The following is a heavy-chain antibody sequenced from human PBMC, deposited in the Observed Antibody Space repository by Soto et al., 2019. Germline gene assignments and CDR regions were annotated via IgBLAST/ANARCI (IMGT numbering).Heavy chain of an antibody. D-gene: IGHD5-18*01. CDR1: GFTFSSYS. Sequence: EVQLVESGGGLVKRGGSLRLSCAASGFTFSSYSMNWVRQAPGKGLEWVSSISSSSSYIYYADSVKGRFTISRDNAKNSLYLQMNSLRAEDTAVYYCARGGYSYGYSFDYWGQGTLVTVSS. V-gene: IGHV3-21*01. CDR2: ISSSSSYI. CDR3: ARGGYSYGYSFDY. J-gene: IGHJ4*02.